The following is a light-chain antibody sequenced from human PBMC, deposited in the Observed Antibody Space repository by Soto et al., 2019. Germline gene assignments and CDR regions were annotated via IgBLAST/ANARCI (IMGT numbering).Light chain of an antibody. CDR3: QQSYSTPYT. V-gene: IGKV1-39*01. Sequence: GDRVPITCRASQSISSYLNWYQQKPGKPPKLLIYAASSLQSGVPSRFSGSGSGTDFTLTISSLQPEDFATYYCQQSYSTPYTFGQGTKLEIK. CDR2: AAS. J-gene: IGKJ2*01. CDR1: QSISSY.